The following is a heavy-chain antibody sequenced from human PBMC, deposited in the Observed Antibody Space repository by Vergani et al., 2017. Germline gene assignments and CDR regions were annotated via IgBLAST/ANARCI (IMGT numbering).Heavy chain of an antibody. CDR3: AIMAPDYYDSSGHRYYYYYMDV. V-gene: IGHV4-34*01. CDR2: INHSGST. D-gene: IGHD3-22*01. J-gene: IGHJ6*03. Sequence: QVQLQQWGAGLLKPSETLSLTCAVYGGSFSGYYWSWIRQPPGKGLEWFGEINHSGSTNYTPSLKSRVTISVGTSKNQFSLKLSSVTAADTAVYYCAIMAPDYYDSSGHRYYYYYMDVWGKGTTVTVSS. CDR1: GGSFSGYY.